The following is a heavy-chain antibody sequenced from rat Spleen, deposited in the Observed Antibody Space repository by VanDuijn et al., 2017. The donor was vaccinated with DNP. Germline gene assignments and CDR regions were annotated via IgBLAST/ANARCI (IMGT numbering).Heavy chain of an antibody. J-gene: IGHJ2*01. CDR3: ARRAYYGLSYYFDY. V-gene: IGHV5-31*01. CDR1: RFTFNSYW. D-gene: IGHD1-6*01. CDR2: VPSSGGST. Sequence: EVQLVESGGDLVQPGRSLKLSCVASRFTFNSYWMAWIRQVPGKGLEWVASVPSSGGSTYYPDSVKGRFIISRDNAKSTLYLQMNSLRSEDTATYYCARRAYYGLSYYFDYWGQGVMVTVSS.